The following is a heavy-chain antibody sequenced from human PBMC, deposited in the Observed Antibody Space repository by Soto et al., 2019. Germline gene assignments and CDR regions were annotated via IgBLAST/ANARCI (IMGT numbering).Heavy chain of an antibody. CDR1: GYTLTELS. CDR2: FDPEDGET. Sequence: ASVKVSCKVSGYTLTELSMHWVRQAPGKGLEWMGGFDPEDGETIYAQKFQGRVTMTEDTSTDTAYMELSSLRSEDTAVYYCATLPGRQQLVHGGDYFDYWGQGTLVTVLL. CDR3: ATLPGRQQLVHGGDYFDY. D-gene: IGHD6-13*01. V-gene: IGHV1-24*01. J-gene: IGHJ4*02.